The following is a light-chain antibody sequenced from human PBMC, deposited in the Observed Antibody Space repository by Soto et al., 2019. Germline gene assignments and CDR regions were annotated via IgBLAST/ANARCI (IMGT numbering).Light chain of an antibody. CDR2: DAS. CDR1: QSVGNF. Sequence: EVVLTQSPAILSLSPGERATLTCRASQSVGNFLTWYQQKPGQAPRLLIYDASTRATGIPARFSGSGSGTDFTLTISSLEPEDFAVYYCQNFDSAPQTFGQGTKVDIK. J-gene: IGKJ1*01. CDR3: QNFDSAPQT. V-gene: IGKV3-11*01.